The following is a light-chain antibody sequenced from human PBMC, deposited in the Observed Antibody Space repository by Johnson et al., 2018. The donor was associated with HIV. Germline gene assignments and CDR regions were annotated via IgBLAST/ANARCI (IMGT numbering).Light chain of an antibody. J-gene: IGLJ1*01. CDR1: SSNIGNNY. CDR3: GTWDSSLSFYV. CDR2: DNN. Sequence: QSVLTQPPSVSAAPGQKVTISCSGSSSNIGNNYVSWYQQLPGTAPKLLIYDNNKRPSGIPDRFSGSKSVTSATLGITGIQPGDEANYYCGTWDSSLSFYVFGTGTKVTVL. V-gene: IGLV1-51*01.